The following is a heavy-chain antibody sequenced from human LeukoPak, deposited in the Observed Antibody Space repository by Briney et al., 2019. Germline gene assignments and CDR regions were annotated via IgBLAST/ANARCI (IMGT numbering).Heavy chain of an antibody. CDR1: GDNLNRYV. CDR2: ISASGGTT. V-gene: IGHV3-23*01. D-gene: IGHD3-22*01. CDR3: AKEMAYYDSSGYNY. J-gene: IGHJ4*02. Sequence: GGSLRLFCEVSGDNLNRYVMSWVRQAPGKGLEWVSTISASGGTTYYADSVQGRFTTSRDNSKNTLYLQMNSLRAEDTAVYYCAKEMAYYDSSGYNYWGQGTLVTVSS.